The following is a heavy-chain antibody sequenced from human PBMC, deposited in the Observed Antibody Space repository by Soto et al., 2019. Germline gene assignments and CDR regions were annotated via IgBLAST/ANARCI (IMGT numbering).Heavy chain of an antibody. Sequence: GGSLRLSCAASGFTFSSYSMNWVRQAPGKGLEWVSYISSSSSTIYYADSVKGRFTISRDIAKNSLYLQMNSLRDEDTAVYYCARDGRYDFWSGPPFDYWGQGTLVTVSS. CDR3: ARDGRYDFWSGPPFDY. V-gene: IGHV3-48*02. CDR1: GFTFSSYS. J-gene: IGHJ4*02. D-gene: IGHD3-3*01. CDR2: ISSSSSTI.